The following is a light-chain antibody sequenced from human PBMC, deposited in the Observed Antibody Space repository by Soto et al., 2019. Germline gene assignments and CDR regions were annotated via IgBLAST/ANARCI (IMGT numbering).Light chain of an antibody. J-gene: IGKJ1*01. Sequence: EIEVTQSPATLSLSPGERATLSCRASQSVSSFFAWYQQKPGQSPRLPIYDASNRASGIPARFTGSGSGTDFTLTISSVEPEDSAVYYCQQRGNWWTFGQGTKV. CDR3: QQRGNWWT. V-gene: IGKV3-11*01. CDR1: QSVSSF. CDR2: DAS.